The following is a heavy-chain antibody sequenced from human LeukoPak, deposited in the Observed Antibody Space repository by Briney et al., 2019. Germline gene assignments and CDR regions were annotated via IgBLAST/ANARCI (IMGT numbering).Heavy chain of an antibody. J-gene: IGHJ3*02. V-gene: IGHV1-8*01. CDR1: GYTFTSYD. Sequence: ASVKVSCKASGYTFTSYDINWVRQAPGQGLEWMGWMNPNRGNKGYAQTFQGRVTMTRNNSISTAYMHLSSLRSEDTAAYYCSRFYYASSGYYPDAFDIWGQGTMVTVSS. CDR2: MNPNRGNK. CDR3: SRFYYASSGYYPDAFDI. D-gene: IGHD3-22*01.